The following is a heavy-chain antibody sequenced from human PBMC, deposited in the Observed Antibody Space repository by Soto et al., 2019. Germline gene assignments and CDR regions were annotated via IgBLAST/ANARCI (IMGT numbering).Heavy chain of an antibody. Sequence: PGESLKISCKGSGYTFTTYWITWVRQMPGKGLEWMGRIDPSNSYTNYNPSFQGHVTLSADMSISTAYLQWSGLKASDTAIYYCERNKGLGPIPFDYWGQGTLATVSS. J-gene: IGHJ4*02. CDR2: IDPSNSYT. V-gene: IGHV5-10-1*01. CDR3: ERNKGLGPIPFDY. CDR1: GYTFTTYW.